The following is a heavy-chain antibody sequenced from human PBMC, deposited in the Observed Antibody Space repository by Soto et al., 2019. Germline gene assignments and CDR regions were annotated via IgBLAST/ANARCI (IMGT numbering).Heavy chain of an antibody. V-gene: IGHV4-61*01. CDR1: GGSVSSGSYY. J-gene: IGHJ3*02. Sequence: QVQLQESGPGLVKPSETLSLTCTVSGGSVSSGSYYWSWIRQPPGKGLEWIGYIYYRGSTNYNPALKSRVTISVDTSKNQFSLKLSSVTAADTAVYYCARDGAVWAFDIWGQGTMVTVSS. CDR3: ARDGAVWAFDI. D-gene: IGHD3-16*01. CDR2: IYYRGST.